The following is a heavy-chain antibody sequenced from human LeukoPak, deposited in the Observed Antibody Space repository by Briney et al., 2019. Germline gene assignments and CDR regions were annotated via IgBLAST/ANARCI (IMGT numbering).Heavy chain of an antibody. CDR1: GGSISSYY. D-gene: IGHD5-18*01. CDR3: ARRKGDTAMVMFDY. Sequence: SGPLSLTCTVSGGSISSYYWSWIRQPPGKGLEWIGYIYYSWSTNYNPSLKSRVTISVDTSKNQFSLKLSSVTAADTAVYYCARRKGDTAMVMFDYWGQGTLVTVSS. J-gene: IGHJ4*02. CDR2: IYYSWST. V-gene: IGHV4-59*08.